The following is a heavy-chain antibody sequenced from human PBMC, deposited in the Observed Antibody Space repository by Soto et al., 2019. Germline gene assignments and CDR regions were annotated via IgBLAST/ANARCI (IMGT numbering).Heavy chain of an antibody. J-gene: IGHJ1*01. V-gene: IGHV1-69*13. CDR3: AREASGYDF. CDR1: GGTFSSFG. CDR2: IIPVFGRP. Sequence: SVKVSCKASGGTFSSFGISWVRQAPGQGLEWMGGIIPVFGRPNYAQRFRSRLTITADESTNTSYMELIDLTSEDTAVYYCAREASGYDFWGQGTQVTVSS. D-gene: IGHD5-12*01.